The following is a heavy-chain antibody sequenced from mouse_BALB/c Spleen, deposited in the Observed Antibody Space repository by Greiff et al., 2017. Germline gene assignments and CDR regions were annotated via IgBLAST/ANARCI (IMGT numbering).Heavy chain of an antibody. CDR2: IDTSDSYT. J-gene: IGHJ1*01. D-gene: IGHD2-14*01. V-gene: IGHV1-69*01. CDR1: GYTFTDYW. Sequence: QVQLQQPGAELVMPGASVKMSCKASGYTFTDYWMHWVKQRPGQGLEWIGAIDTSDSYTSYNQKFKGKATLTVDESSSTAYMQLSSLTSEDSAVYYCARVYYRYGYWYFDVWGAGTTVTVSS. CDR3: ARVYYRYGYWYFDV.